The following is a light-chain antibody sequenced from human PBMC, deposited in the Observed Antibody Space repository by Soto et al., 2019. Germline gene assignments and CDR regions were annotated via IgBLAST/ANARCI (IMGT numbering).Light chain of an antibody. CDR3: HQSYETPHT. Sequence: DIQMTQSPSSLSASVGDRVTISCRASQTISSYLNWYQKKPGNAPKLLIFGASSLHDGVPSRFSGRGSGTEFTLTITDLQPEDFATYYCHQSYETPHTFGGGTKVEI. CDR2: GAS. V-gene: IGKV1-39*01. J-gene: IGKJ4*01. CDR1: QTISSY.